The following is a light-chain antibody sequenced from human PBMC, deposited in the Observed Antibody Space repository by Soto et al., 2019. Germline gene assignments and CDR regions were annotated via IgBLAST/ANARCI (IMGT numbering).Light chain of an antibody. CDR2: DAS. CDR1: QDISNY. J-gene: IGKJ3*01. Sequence: DIQMTQSPSSLSASVGDRVTITCQASQDISNYLNWYQQRPGKAPKLLIYDASNLETGVPSRFSGSGSGTYFTFTISSLQPEDIATYYCQQYGNLPLTFGPGTKVDIK. CDR3: QQYGNLPLT. V-gene: IGKV1-33*01.